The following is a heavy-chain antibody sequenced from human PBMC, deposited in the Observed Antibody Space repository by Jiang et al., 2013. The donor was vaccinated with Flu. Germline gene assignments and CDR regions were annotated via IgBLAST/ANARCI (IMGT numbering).Heavy chain of an antibody. CDR1: GYIFTTYY. J-gene: IGHJ4*02. D-gene: IGHD3-10*01. Sequence: QLVESGAEVKKPGAPVRLSCKASGYIFTTYYVHWMRQAPGQGLEWVGVIDPSNGDTVYAPRVQGRVTMTRDTSTSTAFMELNSLRPDDTAVYYCASYGSGRRGGFDYWGQGALVTVSS. CDR3: ASYGSGRRGGFDY. CDR2: IDPSNGDT. V-gene: IGHV1-46*01.